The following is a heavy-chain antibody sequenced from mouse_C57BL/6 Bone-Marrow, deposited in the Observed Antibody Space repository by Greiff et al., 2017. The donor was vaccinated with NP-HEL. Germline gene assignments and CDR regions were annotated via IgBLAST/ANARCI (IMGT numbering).Heavy chain of an antibody. CDR1: GFNIKDDY. Sequence: EVQLQESGAELVRPGASVKLSCTASGFNIKDDYMHWVKQRPEQGLEWIGWIDPENGDTEYASKFQGKATITADTSSNTAYLQLSSLTSEDTAVYYCTTKRGVYYFDYWGQGTTLTVSS. J-gene: IGHJ2*01. CDR2: IDPENGDT. CDR3: TTKRGVYYFDY. V-gene: IGHV14-4*01.